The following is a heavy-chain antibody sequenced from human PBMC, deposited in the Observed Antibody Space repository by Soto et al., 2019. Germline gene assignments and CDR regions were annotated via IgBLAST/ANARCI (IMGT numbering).Heavy chain of an antibody. D-gene: IGHD1-1*01. Sequence: QVQLVQSGAEVKKPGASVKVSCKASGYRFSNHGISWVRQAPGQGLEWMGWISAHNGNTNYAQKLQGRVTMTTDTSTSTAYMELRSLRSDDTAVYYCARHLTTTMSFWFDPWGQGTLVTVSS. CDR3: ARHLTTTMSFWFDP. J-gene: IGHJ5*02. CDR2: ISAHNGNT. CDR1: GYRFSNHG. V-gene: IGHV1-18*01.